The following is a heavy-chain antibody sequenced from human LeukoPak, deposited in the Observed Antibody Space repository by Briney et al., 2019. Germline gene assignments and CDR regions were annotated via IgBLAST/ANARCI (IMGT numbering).Heavy chain of an antibody. CDR3: ATLLLWFGELYFDY. CDR2: IYYSGST. Sequence: SETLSLTCTVSGGSISSGGYYWSWIRQHPGKGLEWIGYIYYSGSTYYNPSLKSRVTISVDTSKNKFSLKLSSVTAADTAVYYCATLLLWFGELYFDYWGQGTLVTVSS. V-gene: IGHV4-31*03. D-gene: IGHD3-10*01. J-gene: IGHJ4*02. CDR1: GGSISSGGYY.